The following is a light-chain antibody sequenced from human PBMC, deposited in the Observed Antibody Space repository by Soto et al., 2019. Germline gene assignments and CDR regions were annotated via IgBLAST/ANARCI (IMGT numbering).Light chain of an antibody. Sequence: IQMTQSPSSVSASVGDRVTMTCRASQNINRYLNWYQQRPGKAPSLLIYTTSNLHSGVPSRFSGSGSGTDFTLTISSMQPEDFATYYFQQSYTTPAFGQGTKVEIK. J-gene: IGKJ1*01. CDR2: TTS. CDR3: QQSYTTPA. CDR1: QNINRY. V-gene: IGKV1-39*01.